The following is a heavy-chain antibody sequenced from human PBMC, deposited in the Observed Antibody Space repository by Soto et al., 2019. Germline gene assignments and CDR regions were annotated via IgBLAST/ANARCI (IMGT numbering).Heavy chain of an antibody. CDR2: IWYDGSNK. J-gene: IGHJ4*02. V-gene: IGHV3-33*01. CDR3: ARDFRAAGVDY. CDR1: GFTFSIYG. Sequence: PGGSLRLSCAASGFTFSIYGMHWVRQAPGKGLEWVAVIWYDGSNKYYADSVKGRFTISRDNSKNTLYLQMNSLRAEDTAVYYCARDFRAAGVDYWGQGTLVTVSS.